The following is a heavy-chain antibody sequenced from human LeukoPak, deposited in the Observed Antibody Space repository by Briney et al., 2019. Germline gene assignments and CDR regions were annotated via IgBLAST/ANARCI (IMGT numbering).Heavy chain of an antibody. CDR3: ARHSFYIAAAGTSNWFDP. D-gene: IGHD6-13*01. Sequence: SQTLSLTCDVSGGSISRGGYYWSWIRQHPGKGLEWIGSIYYSGSPYYNPSLKSRVTISVDTSKNQFSLKLSSVTAADTAVYYCARHSFYIAAAGTSNWFDPWGQGTLVTVSS. CDR1: GGSISRGGYY. J-gene: IGHJ5*02. V-gene: IGHV4-30-2*03. CDR2: IYYSGSP.